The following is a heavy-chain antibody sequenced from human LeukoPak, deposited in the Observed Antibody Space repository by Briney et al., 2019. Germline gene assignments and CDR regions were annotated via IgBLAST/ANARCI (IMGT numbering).Heavy chain of an antibody. CDR3: ARENTMIRGVPRGFDI. Sequence: GGSLRLSCAASGFTFSGYGMHWVRQAPGKGLEWVAFVRYDSSNKYYADSVKGRFTVSRDNSKNMLYLQMNSLRAEDTAVYYCARENTMIRGVPRGFDIWGQGTMVTVSS. CDR1: GFTFSGYG. J-gene: IGHJ3*02. CDR2: VRYDSSNK. V-gene: IGHV3-30*02. D-gene: IGHD3-10*01.